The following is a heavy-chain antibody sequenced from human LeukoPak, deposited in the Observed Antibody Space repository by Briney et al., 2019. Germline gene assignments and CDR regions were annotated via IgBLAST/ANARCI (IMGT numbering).Heavy chain of an antibody. Sequence: GGSLRLSCTASGFRFGGYSIHWVRQAPGKGLEWLSYISVSGTIHADSVMGRVTVSRDNAKNSLYLQMNSPRAEDTAVYYCARIRGSTLAISYMDVWGKGTTVTVSS. CDR1: GFRFGGYS. CDR2: ISVSGT. CDR3: ARIRGSTLAISYMDV. V-gene: IGHV3-48*04. D-gene: IGHD2-21*01. J-gene: IGHJ6*03.